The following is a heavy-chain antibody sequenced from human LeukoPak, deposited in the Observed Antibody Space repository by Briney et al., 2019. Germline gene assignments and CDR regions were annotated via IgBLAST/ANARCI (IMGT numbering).Heavy chain of an antibody. CDR3: ARAISQFVIGGAAY. D-gene: IGHD3-10*01. CDR1: GFTLKNFA. J-gene: IGHJ4*02. Sequence: GGSLRLSCAASGFTLKNFAMSWVRQARGRGLEWVSSSDGSGRLTYYDDSVKGRFTISRDNSKDTLYLEMDSLRAEDSAVYYCARAISQFVIGGAAYWGQGTQVTVSS. V-gene: IGHV3-23*01. CDR2: SDGSGRLT.